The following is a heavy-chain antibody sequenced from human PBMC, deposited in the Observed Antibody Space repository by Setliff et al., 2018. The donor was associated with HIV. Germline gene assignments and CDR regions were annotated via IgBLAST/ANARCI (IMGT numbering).Heavy chain of an antibody. CDR1: GGSITSYH. V-gene: IGHV4-4*08. CDR2: IYKSGTT. CDR3: GRLSETAMASFDS. J-gene: IGHJ4*02. D-gene: IGHD5-18*01. Sequence: SETLSLTCSVSGGSITSYHWSWIRQSPGRGLEWIGYIYKSGTTNYKSSLKSRVTISADPSKNQFSLKVTSVTAADTAVYYCGRLSETAMASFDSWGQGTLVTVSS.